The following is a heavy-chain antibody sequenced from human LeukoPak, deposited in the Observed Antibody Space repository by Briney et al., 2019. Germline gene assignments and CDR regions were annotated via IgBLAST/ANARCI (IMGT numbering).Heavy chain of an antibody. V-gene: IGHV3-48*03. J-gene: IGHJ4*02. CDR2: ISSSGSTI. Sequence: GGSLRLSCAASGFTFSSYEMNWVRQAPGKGLEWVSYISSSGSTIYYADSVKGRFTISRDNAKNSLYLQMNSLRAEDTAVYYCARKTYSSGYEPYGGFDYWGQGTLVTVSS. D-gene: IGHD6-19*01. CDR3: ARKTYSSGYEPYGGFDY. CDR1: GFTFSSYE.